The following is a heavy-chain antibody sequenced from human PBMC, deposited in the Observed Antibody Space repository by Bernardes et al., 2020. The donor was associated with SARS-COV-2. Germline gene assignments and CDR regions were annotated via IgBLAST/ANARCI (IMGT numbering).Heavy chain of an antibody. D-gene: IGHD2-15*01. V-gene: IGHV3-74*01. CDR3: ARDVVGRDDL. J-gene: IGHJ5*02. Sequence: GSMRLPCVVSVFTFSTYWMHWVRPVPGKGLVWVARSNEDGSITNYEDSVKGRFTISRDNVRNTLFLQMNGLRADDTAIYYCARDVVGRDDLWGQGTLVTVSS. CDR1: VFTFSTYW. CDR2: SNEDGSIT.